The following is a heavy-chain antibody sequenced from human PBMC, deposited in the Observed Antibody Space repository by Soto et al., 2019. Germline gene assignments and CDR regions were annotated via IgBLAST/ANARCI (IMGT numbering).Heavy chain of an antibody. CDR3: ARLLLKGGNYYYYGMDV. Sequence: PGESLKISCKGSGYSFTSYWIGWVRQMPGKGLEWMGIIYPGDSDTRYSPSFQGQVTISADKSISTAYLQWSSLKASDTAMYYCARLLLKGGNYYYYGMDVWGQGTTVTVSS. CDR2: IYPGDSDT. CDR1: GYSFTSYW. V-gene: IGHV5-51*01. D-gene: IGHD2-15*01. J-gene: IGHJ6*02.